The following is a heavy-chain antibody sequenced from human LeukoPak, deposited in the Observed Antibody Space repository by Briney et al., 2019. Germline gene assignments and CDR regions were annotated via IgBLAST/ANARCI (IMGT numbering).Heavy chain of an antibody. CDR1: GFTFSSYG. V-gene: IGHV3-30*02. CDR2: IRYDGSNK. Sequence: PGGSLRLSCAASGFTFSSYGMHWVRQAPGKGLEWVAFIRYDGSNKYYADSVKGRFTISRDNSKNTLYLQMNSLRAEDTAVYYCAKFGEDIVVVPAAQDNYWGQGTLVTVSS. CDR3: AKFGEDIVVVPAAQDNY. D-gene: IGHD2-2*01. J-gene: IGHJ4*02.